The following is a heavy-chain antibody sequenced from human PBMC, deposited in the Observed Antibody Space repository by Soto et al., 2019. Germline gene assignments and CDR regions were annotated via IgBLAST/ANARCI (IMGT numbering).Heavy chain of an antibody. CDR2: IKDDGSEI. CDR1: GFNVMSYW. V-gene: IGHV3-7*03. Sequence: PGGSLRLSCAVSGFNVMSYWMSWVRQAPGKGLEWVASIKDDGSEIYYLQSVRGRFTISRDNSKNTLYLQMSSLRAEDTAVYYCAKEAKGAEDYWGQGTLVTVS. J-gene: IGHJ4*02. CDR3: AKEAKGAEDY.